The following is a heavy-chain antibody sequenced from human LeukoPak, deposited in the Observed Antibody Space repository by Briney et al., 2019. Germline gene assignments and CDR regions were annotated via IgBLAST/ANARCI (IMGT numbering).Heavy chain of an antibody. D-gene: IGHD6-19*01. Sequence: ASVKVSCKTSGYTFTTYYMHWVRHAPGQGLEWMGIINPSGGTTNYAQKFQGRVTMTRDTSTTTLYMELSSLRSEDTAAYYCARGRPGSGWSFDYWGQGTLVTVSS. J-gene: IGHJ4*02. V-gene: IGHV1-46*01. CDR1: GYTFTTYY. CDR2: INPSGGTT. CDR3: ARGRPGSGWSFDY.